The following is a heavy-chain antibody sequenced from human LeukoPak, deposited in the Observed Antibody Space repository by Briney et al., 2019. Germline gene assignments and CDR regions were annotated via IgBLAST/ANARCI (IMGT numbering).Heavy chain of an antibody. V-gene: IGHV4-61*09. CDR3: VRDHLAVVGMRLAWFDP. D-gene: IGHD6-19*01. CDR2: IDTSGGT. Sequence: PSETLSLTCTVSGGSISSGSDYWSWIRQPAGKGLEWIGHIDTSGGTNYNPSLKSRVTISVDTSKNQFSLELSSVTAADTAVYYCVRDHLAVVGMRLAWFDPWGQGTVVTVSS. CDR1: GGSISSGSDY. J-gene: IGHJ5*02.